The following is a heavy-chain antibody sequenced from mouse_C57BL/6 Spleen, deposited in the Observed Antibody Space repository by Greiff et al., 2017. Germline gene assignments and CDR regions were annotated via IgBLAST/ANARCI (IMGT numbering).Heavy chain of an antibody. CDR1: GYAFTNYL. Sequence: QVQLQQSGAELVRPGTSVKVSCKASGYAFTNYLIEWVKQRPGQGLEWIGVINPGSGGTNYNEKFKGKATLTADKSSSTAYMQLSSLTSEDSAVYFCARRTEWYFDVWGTGTTVTVSS. CDR3: ARRTEWYFDV. J-gene: IGHJ1*03. V-gene: IGHV1-54*01. CDR2: INPGSGGT.